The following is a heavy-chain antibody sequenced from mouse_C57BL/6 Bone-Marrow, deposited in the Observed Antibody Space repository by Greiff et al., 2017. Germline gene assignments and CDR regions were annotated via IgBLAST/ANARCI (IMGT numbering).Heavy chain of an antibody. V-gene: IGHV5-16*01. CDR1: GFTFSDYY. CDR2: INYDGSST. J-gene: IGHJ2*01. D-gene: IGHD2-4*01. CDR3: ARERLRRNYFDY. Sequence: EVQLVESEGGLVQPGSSMKLSCTASGFTFSDYYMAWVRQVPEKGLEWVANINYDGSSTDYLDSLKSRFIISRDNAKNILYLQMSSLNSEDTATYYCARERLRRNYFDYWGQGTTLTVSS.